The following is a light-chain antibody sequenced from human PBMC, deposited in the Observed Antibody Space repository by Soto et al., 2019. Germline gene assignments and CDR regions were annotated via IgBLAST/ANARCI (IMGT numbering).Light chain of an antibody. CDR2: GAS. Sequence: LPQAPDHGCFSPVGRATLCGRVSLSLRATYVAWYQQRPGQAPRLLIYGASFRATGIPARVSGRGSGTNFTLSISRLEPEDFAVYYWQQYVTAPRTFGQGTKVDIK. V-gene: IGKV3-20*01. CDR3: QQYVTAPRT. CDR1: LSLRATY. J-gene: IGKJ1*01.